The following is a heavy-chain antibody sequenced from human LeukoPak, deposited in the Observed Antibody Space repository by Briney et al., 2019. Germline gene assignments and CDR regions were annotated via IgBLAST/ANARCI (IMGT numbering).Heavy chain of an antibody. V-gene: IGHV3-53*01. D-gene: IGHD3-22*01. CDR3: ARDSSGYYSDY. CDR1: GFTVSSNY. CDR2: IYSGGTT. J-gene: IGHJ4*02. Sequence: GGSLRLSCAASGFTVSSNYMNWVRQAPGKGLEWVSVIYSGGTTYYADSVKGRFTISRDNSKNTLYLQMNSLRAEDTAVYYCARDSSGYYSDYWGQGTLVTVSS.